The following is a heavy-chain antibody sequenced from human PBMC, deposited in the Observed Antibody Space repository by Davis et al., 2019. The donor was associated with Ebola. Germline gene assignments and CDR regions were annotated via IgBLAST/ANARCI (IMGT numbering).Heavy chain of an antibody. J-gene: IGHJ4*02. V-gene: IGHV5-10-1*01. CDR2: IDPSNSYT. D-gene: IGHD3-16*02. Sequence: GESLKISCKGSGYSFVNYWITWVRQKPGKGLEWMGRIDPSNSYTNYSPSFQGHVTISADESISTAYLQWSSLEASDTAMYYCARHHGGLIVFNNYWGQGTLVTVSS. CDR3: ARHHGGLIVFNNY. CDR1: GYSFVNYW.